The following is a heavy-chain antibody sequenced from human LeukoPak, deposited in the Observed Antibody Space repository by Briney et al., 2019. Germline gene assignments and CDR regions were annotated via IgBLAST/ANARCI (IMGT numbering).Heavy chain of an antibody. J-gene: IGHJ1*01. CDR2: ISGYNGTT. CDR1: GYTFTNYG. CDR3: ASSLLGSSGWPESEYFHH. V-gene: IGHV1-18*01. Sequence: ASVKVSCKASGYTFTNYGISWVRQAPGQGLEWMGWISGYNGTTNYAQKFQGRITMTTDTSTSTGYMELRSLRSDDTAVYYCASSLLGSSGWPESEYFHHWGQGTLVTVSS. D-gene: IGHD6-19*01.